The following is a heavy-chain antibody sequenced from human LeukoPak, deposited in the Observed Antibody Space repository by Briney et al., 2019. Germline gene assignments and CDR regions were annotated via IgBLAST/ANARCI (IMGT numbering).Heavy chain of an antibody. CDR2: IYYSGST. Sequence: SETLSLTCYVSGDSISSSYYWGWIRQPPGKGLEWIGYIYYSGSTNYNPSLKSRVTISVDTSKNQFSLKLSSVTAADTAVYYCARSRGWFDPWGQGTLVTVSS. CDR1: GDSISSSYY. J-gene: IGHJ5*02. CDR3: ARSRGWFDP. V-gene: IGHV4-59*01.